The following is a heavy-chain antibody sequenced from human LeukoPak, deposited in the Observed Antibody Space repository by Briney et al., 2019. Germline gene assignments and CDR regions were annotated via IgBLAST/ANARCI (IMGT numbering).Heavy chain of an antibody. D-gene: IGHD3-22*01. Sequence: SETLSLTCTVSGGSISSYYWSWIRQPAGKGLEWIGRIYTSGSTNYNPSLKSRVTISVDKSKNQFSLKLSSVTAAGTAVYYCAKVDSSGYYDAFDIWGQGTTVTVSS. CDR1: GGSISSYY. J-gene: IGHJ3*02. V-gene: IGHV4-4*07. CDR2: IYTSGST. CDR3: AKVDSSGYYDAFDI.